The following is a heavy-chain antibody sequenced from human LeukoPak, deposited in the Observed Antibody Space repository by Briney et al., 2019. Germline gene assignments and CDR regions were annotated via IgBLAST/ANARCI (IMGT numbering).Heavy chain of an antibody. Sequence: ASVKVSCKASGYTFTGYYMHWVRQAPGQGLEWMGWINPNSGNTGYAQKFQGRVTMTRNTSISTAYMELSSLRSEDTAVYYCARSRALLTRELGYWGQGTLVTVSS. CDR1: GYTFTGYY. J-gene: IGHJ4*02. D-gene: IGHD3-9*01. V-gene: IGHV1-8*02. CDR3: ARSRALLTRELGY. CDR2: INPNSGNT.